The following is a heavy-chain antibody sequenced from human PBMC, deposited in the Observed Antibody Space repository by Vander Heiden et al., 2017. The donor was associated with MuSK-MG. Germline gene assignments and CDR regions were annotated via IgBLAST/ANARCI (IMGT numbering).Heavy chain of an antibody. CDR1: GFTFSSYA. J-gene: IGHJ3*02. V-gene: IGHV3-30-3*01. Sequence: QVQLVESGGGVVQPGRSLRLSCPASGFTFSSYAMHWVRQAPGKGLEWVAVISYDGSNKYYADSVKGRFTISRDNSKNTLYLQMNSLSAEDTAVYYCARGDSSGWYGDAFDIWGQGTMVTVSS. CDR2: ISYDGSNK. D-gene: IGHD6-19*01. CDR3: ARGDSSGWYGDAFDI.